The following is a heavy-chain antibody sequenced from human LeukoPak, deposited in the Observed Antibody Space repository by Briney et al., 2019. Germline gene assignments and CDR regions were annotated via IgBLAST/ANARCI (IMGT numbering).Heavy chain of an antibody. J-gene: IGHJ3*02. CDR1: GGSMNNYY. V-gene: IGHV4-59*01. CDR3: ARILEGSGAAFDI. D-gene: IGHD1-26*01. Sequence: SETLSLTCIVSGGSMNNYYWSWIRQPPGKGLEWIAYIHYTGITNYNPFLKSRVTISLDTSKNQFSLKLNSVTAADMAFYYCARILEGSGAAFDIWGQGTMVTVSS. CDR2: IHYTGIT.